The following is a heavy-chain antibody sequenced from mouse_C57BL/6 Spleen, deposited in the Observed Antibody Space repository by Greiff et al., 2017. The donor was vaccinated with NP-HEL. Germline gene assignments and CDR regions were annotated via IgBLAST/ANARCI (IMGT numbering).Heavy chain of an antibody. D-gene: IGHD2-3*01. V-gene: IGHV1-69*01. Sequence: QVQLQQPGAELVMPGASVKLSCKASGYTFTSYWMHWVKQRPGQGLEWIGEIDPSDSYTNYNQKFKGKSTLTVDKSSSTAYMQLSSLTSEDSAVYYCARRGGSDGYLYYFDYWGQGTTLTVSS. CDR2: IDPSDSYT. CDR3: ARRGGSDGYLYYFDY. CDR1: GYTFTSYW. J-gene: IGHJ2*01.